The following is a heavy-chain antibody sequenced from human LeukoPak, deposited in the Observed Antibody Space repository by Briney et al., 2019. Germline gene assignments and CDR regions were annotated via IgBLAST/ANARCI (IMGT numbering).Heavy chain of an antibody. J-gene: IGHJ6*02. D-gene: IGHD2-2*01. V-gene: IGHV3-30*03. CDR3: ARVRAGYCTSTSCYTGMDV. CDR2: ISYDGSNE. CDR1: GFTFSSYG. Sequence: GGSLRLSCAASGFTFSSYGMHWVRQAPGKGLEWVALISYDGSNEYYADSVRGRFTISRDNSKFTLYMQMNSLRAEDTAVYNCARVRAGYCTSTSCYTGMDVWGQGTTVTVSS.